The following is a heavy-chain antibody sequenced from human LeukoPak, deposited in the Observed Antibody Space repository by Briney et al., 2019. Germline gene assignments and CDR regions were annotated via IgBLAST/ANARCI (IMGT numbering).Heavy chain of an antibody. CDR3: ASSFSGSYYGMDYFDY. V-gene: IGHV1-18*04. J-gene: IGHJ4*02. CDR1: GYTFTGYY. CDR2: ISAYNGNT. Sequence: ASVKVSCKASGYTFTGYYMHWVRQAPGQGLEWMGWISAYNGNTNYAQKLQGRVTMTTDTSTSTAYMELRSLRSDDTAVYYCASSFSGSYYGMDYFDYWGQGTLVTVSS. D-gene: IGHD1-26*01.